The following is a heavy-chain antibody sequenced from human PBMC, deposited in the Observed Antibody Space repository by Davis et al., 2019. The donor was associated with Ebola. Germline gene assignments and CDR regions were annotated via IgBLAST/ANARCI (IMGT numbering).Heavy chain of an antibody. CDR2: ISSSSSYI. CDR3: ARDQSLAVAGNYYYYGMDV. Sequence: GGSLRLSCAASGFTFSSYSMNWVRQAPGKGLEWVSYISSSSSYIYYADSVKGRFTISRDNAKNSLYLQMNSLRAEDTAVYYCARDQSLAVAGNYYYYGMDVWGQGTTVTVSS. CDR1: GFTFSSYS. J-gene: IGHJ6*02. V-gene: IGHV3-21*05. D-gene: IGHD6-19*01.